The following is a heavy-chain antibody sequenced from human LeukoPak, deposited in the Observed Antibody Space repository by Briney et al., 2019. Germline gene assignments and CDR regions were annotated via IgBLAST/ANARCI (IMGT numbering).Heavy chain of an antibody. D-gene: IGHD2-15*01. V-gene: IGHV3-33*01. CDR1: GFTFSSYG. CDR2: IWYDGSNK. CDR3: ARDGAGGYFNYSYDAFDI. Sequence: QAGGSLRLSCAASGFTFSSYGMHWVRQAPGKGLEWVAVIWYDGSNKYYADSVKGRFTISRDNSKNTLYLQMNSLRAEDTAVYYCARDGAGGYFNYSYDAFDIWGQGTMVTVSS. J-gene: IGHJ3*02.